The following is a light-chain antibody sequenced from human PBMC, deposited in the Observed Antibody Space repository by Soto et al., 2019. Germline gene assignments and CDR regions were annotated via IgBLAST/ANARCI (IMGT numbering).Light chain of an antibody. CDR1: NIESKS. Sequence: SYVLPDPPAAPLATGQTASSTRAVNNIESKSVHWYQQRPGQAPVLVIYVDSDRPSGIPDRFSASTSGNPAALTISRVEDGDEAEDYFQVWHRDDHDYVFGGGGTVSVL. V-gene: IGLV3-21*02. J-gene: IGLJ1*01. CDR3: QVWHRDDHDYV. CDR2: VDS.